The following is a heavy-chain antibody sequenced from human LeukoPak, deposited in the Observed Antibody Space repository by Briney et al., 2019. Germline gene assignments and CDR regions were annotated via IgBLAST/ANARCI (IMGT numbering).Heavy chain of an antibody. Sequence: GESLRLSCAASGFTFSSHSMNWVRQAPGKGLEWVSYISSSSSTIYYADSVKGRFTISRDNAKNSLYLQMSSLRAEDTAVYYCARHLIPSLNIVVVPAAIGYWGQGTLVTVSS. V-gene: IGHV3-48*01. CDR2: ISSSSSTI. CDR3: ARHLIPSLNIVVVPAAIGY. CDR1: GFTFSSHS. J-gene: IGHJ4*02. D-gene: IGHD2-2*01.